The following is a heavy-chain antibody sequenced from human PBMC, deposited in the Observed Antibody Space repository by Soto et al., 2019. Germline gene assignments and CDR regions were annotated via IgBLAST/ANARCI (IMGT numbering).Heavy chain of an antibody. J-gene: IGHJ4*02. CDR3: ARQPRGSGSYPIFDY. Sequence: QLQLQESGPGLVKPSETLSLTCTVSGCSISSSSYYWGWIRQPPGKGLEWIGSIYYSGSTYYNPSLKSRVTIAVDTSKNHFSLKLSSVTAADTAVYYCARQPRGSGSYPIFDYWGQGTLVTVSS. CDR1: GCSISSSSYY. D-gene: IGHD3-10*01. V-gene: IGHV4-39*01. CDR2: IYYSGST.